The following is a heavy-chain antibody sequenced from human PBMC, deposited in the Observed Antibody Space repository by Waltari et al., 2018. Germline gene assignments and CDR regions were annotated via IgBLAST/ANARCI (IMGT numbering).Heavy chain of an antibody. Sequence: EVQLLESGGGLVQPGGSLRLSCAASGFTFSSYAMSWVRQAPGKGLEGVSAISGSGGSTYYAASVKGRFTISRDNSKNTLYLQMNSLRAEDTAVYYCAKDPIVVVTAIFDYWGQGTLVTVSS. CDR1: GFTFSSYA. CDR3: AKDPIVVVTAIFDY. CDR2: ISGSGGST. D-gene: IGHD2-21*02. V-gene: IGHV3-23*01. J-gene: IGHJ4*02.